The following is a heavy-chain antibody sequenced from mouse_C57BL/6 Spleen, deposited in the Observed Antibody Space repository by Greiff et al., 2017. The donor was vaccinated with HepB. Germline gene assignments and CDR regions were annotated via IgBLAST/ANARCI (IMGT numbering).Heavy chain of an antibody. D-gene: IGHD1-1*01. Sequence: VQLQQSGPVLARPGASVKMSCKTSGYTFTSYWMHWVKQRPGQGLEWIGDIYPGNSDTSYNQKFKGKAKLTAVTSASTAYMELSSLTNEDSAVYYCTRSMTTVGGAMDYWGQGTSVTVSS. J-gene: IGHJ4*01. CDR3: TRSMTTVGGAMDY. CDR2: IYPGNSDT. V-gene: IGHV1-5*01. CDR1: GYTFTSYW.